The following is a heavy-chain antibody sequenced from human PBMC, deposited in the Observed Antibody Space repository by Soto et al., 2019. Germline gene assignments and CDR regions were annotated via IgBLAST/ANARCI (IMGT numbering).Heavy chain of an antibody. Sequence: QVQLVESGGGLVKPGGSLRLSCAASGFTFSNYYMSWIRQAPGKGLEWVSYTNVRGNIIYYADSVKGRFTISRDNAKNSLYLQMNSLRVEDTAVYFCARADPYEVLTQVADNWGHGTRVTVSS. D-gene: IGHD2-15*01. CDR3: ARADPYEVLTQVADN. CDR1: GFTFSNYY. CDR2: TNVRGNII. J-gene: IGHJ4*01. V-gene: IGHV3-11*01.